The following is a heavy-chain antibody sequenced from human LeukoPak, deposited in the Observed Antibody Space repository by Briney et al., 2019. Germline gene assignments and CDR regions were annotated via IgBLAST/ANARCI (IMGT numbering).Heavy chain of an antibody. V-gene: IGHV4-34*01. D-gene: IGHD6-25*01. CDR3: ARGPGIAAADAVSY. CDR1: GGSFSDYY. CDR2: INHSGST. J-gene: IGHJ4*02. Sequence: PSETLSLTCAVYGGSFSDYYWSWIRQPPGKGLEWIGEINHSGSTNYNSSLKSRVTISVDTSKKQFPLKLSSVTAADTAVYYCARGPGIAAADAVSYWGQGTLVTVSS.